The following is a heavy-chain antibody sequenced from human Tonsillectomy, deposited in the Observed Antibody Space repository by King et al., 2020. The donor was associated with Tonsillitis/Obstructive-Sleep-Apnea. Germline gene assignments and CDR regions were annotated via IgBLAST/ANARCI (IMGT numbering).Heavy chain of an antibody. CDR1: GFSFSTSA. J-gene: IGHJ4*02. V-gene: IGHV3-23*04. CDR3: AKRGTNWGSVDY. D-gene: IGHD7-27*01. CDR2: ISERGGSA. Sequence: VQLVESGGSLVQPGGSLRLSCAASGFSFSTSAMSWLLQPPRKGLEWVSRISERGGSAYYADSVKGRFTISRDNSKNTLYLQMNSLRAEDTALYYCAKRGTNWGSVDYWGQGTLVTVSS.